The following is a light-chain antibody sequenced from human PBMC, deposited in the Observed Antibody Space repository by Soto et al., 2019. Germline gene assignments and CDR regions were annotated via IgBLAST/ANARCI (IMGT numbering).Light chain of an antibody. CDR3: QQSYSTPT. J-gene: IGKJ4*01. CDR1: QSISSY. Sequence: DIQMTQSPSSLSASVGDRVTITCRASQSISSYLNWYQQKPGKAPMLLIYAAPSLQSGVPSRFSGSGSGTDFTLTISSLQPEDFATYYCQQSYSTPTFGGGTKVEIK. CDR2: AAP. V-gene: IGKV1-39*01.